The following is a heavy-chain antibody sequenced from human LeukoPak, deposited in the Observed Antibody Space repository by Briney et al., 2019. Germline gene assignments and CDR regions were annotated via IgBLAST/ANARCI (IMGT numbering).Heavy chain of an antibody. Sequence: SVKVSSKASGGTFSNYAFNWVRQAPGQGLEWMGGIIPIFGTADYAQKFQGRVTLTTDESTTTAYMELSSLRSEDTAVYYCVPDRSGYLSRSLPPYFDYWGQGTLVTVSS. V-gene: IGHV1-69*05. CDR1: GGTFSNYA. D-gene: IGHD3-22*01. J-gene: IGHJ4*02. CDR3: VPDRSGYLSRSLPPYFDY. CDR2: IIPIFGTA.